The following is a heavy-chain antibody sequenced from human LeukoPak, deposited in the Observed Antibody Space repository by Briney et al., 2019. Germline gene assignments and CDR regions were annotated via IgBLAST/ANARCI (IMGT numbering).Heavy chain of an antibody. Sequence: PSETLSLTCTVSGGSISSYYWSWIRQPPGKGLEWIGYIYYSGSTNYNPSLKSRVTISVDTSKNQFSLKLSSVTAADTAVYYCARVGSTYYYDSSGYYYSPNYFDYWGQGTLVTVSS. CDR3: ARVGSTYYYDSSGYYYSPNYFDY. CDR1: GGSISSYY. J-gene: IGHJ4*02. V-gene: IGHV4-59*01. CDR2: IYYSGST. D-gene: IGHD3-22*01.